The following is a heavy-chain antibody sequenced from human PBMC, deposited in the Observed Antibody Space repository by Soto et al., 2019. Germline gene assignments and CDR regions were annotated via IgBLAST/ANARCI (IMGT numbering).Heavy chain of an antibody. Sequence: GPVEGSWDASGLTFYRVGMRWVLQAPGKGVEGMGWISAYNGNTNYAQKLQGRVTMTTDTSTSTAYMELRSLRSDDTAVYYCARDSGYCTNGVCYINYYYYGMDVWGQGTTVTAP. V-gene: IGHV1-18*01. J-gene: IGHJ6*02. D-gene: IGHD2-8*01. CDR1: GLTFYRVG. CDR3: ARDSGYCTNGVCYINYYYYGMDV. CDR2: ISAYNGNT.